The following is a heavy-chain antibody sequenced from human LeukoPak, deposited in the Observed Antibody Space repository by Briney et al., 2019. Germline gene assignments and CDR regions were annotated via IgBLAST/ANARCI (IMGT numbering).Heavy chain of an antibody. Sequence: PGGSLRLSCSASGFTFSDYGMHWVRQALGKGLEWVAVISYDGSNKYYADSVKGRFTISRDNSKNTLYLQMNSLRAEDTAVYYCAKDPTQVLRYFDWFTSPDYWGQGTLVTVSS. V-gene: IGHV3-30*18. CDR1: GFTFSDYG. J-gene: IGHJ4*02. CDR2: ISYDGSNK. CDR3: AKDPTQVLRYFDWFTSPDY. D-gene: IGHD3-9*01.